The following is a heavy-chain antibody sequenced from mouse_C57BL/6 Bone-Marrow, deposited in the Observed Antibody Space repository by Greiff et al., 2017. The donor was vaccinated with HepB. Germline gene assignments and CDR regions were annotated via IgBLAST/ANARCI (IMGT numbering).Heavy chain of an antibody. CDR2: IDPSDSYT. CDR1: GYTFTSYW. D-gene: IGHD2-3*01. J-gene: IGHJ2*01. V-gene: IGHV1-69*01. Sequence: QVQLQQPGAELVMPGASVKLSCKASGYTFTSYWMHWVKQRPGQGLEWIGEIDPSDSYTNYNQKFKGKSTLTVDKSSSTAYMQLSSLTSEDSAVYYCAQRGNDGFDYWGQGTTLTVSS. CDR3: AQRGNDGFDY.